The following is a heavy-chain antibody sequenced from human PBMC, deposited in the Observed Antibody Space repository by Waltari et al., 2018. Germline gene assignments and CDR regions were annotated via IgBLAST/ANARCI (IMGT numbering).Heavy chain of an antibody. Sequence: EEQLLESGGGLVQPGDSLRLSGDGSGFRFSNYWMNWVRHAQGKGLVGVARISGDETRTSYAASVKGLFTISRDNAKNTVYLQMKRLRVEDTAVYYCARLSPRTYRSPGPGRHYYYCMDFWGQGTTVTVSS. CDR1: GFRFSNYW. V-gene: IGHV3-74*01. D-gene: IGHD3-10*01. CDR2: ISGDETRT. CDR3: ARLSPRTYRSPGPGRHYYYCMDF. J-gene: IGHJ6*02.